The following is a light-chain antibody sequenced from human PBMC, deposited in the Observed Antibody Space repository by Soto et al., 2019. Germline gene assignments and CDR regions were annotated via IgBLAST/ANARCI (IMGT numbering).Light chain of an antibody. J-gene: IGKJ3*01. CDR3: QQYFSAPFT. CDR2: WAS. V-gene: IGKV4-1*01. Sequence: DIVMTQSPDSLAVSLGERATINCKSSQSVLYSSINKNYLAWYQQKPGQPLRLLIYWASGRESGVPDRFSGSGSGTDFTLTISSLQAEDVAVYYCQQYFSAPFTFGPGTKVDIK. CDR1: QSVLYSSINKNY.